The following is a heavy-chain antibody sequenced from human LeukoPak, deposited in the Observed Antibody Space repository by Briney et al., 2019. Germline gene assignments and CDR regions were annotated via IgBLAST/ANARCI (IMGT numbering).Heavy chain of an antibody. V-gene: IGHV4-31*03. CDR2: IYYSVST. J-gene: IGHJ4*02. Sequence: SETLSLTCTVSGGSINSGRLYWTWLRQHPGKGLEWIGYIYYSVSTYYNPSLKSRVTISVDTSKNQFSLKLSSVTAADTAVYYCASGNWAELDYWGQGTLVTVSS. D-gene: IGHD1-26*01. CDR3: ASGNWAELDY. CDR1: GGSINSGRLY.